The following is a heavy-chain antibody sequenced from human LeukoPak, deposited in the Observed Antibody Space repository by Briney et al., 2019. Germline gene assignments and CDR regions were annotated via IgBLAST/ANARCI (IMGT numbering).Heavy chain of an antibody. CDR1: GGSFSSYY. CDR2: IYYSGST. Sequence: SETLSLTCAGYGGSFSSYYWSWIRQPPGKGLEWIGYIYYSGSTNYNPSLKSRVTISVDTSKNQFSLKLSSVTAADTAVYYCARDFRYSSPGGWFDPWGQGTLVTVSS. J-gene: IGHJ5*02. CDR3: ARDFRYSSPGGWFDP. D-gene: IGHD6-13*01. V-gene: IGHV4-59*01.